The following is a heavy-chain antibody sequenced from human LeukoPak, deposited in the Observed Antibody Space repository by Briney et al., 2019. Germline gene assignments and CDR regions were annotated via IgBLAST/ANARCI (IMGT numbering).Heavy chain of an antibody. Sequence: SETLSLTCTVSGGSIGSSSYYWGWIRQPPGKGLEWIGSIYYTGSTYYNPSLKIRVTISVDTSKNQFSLKLSSVTAADTAVYYCARALFRHSGGYHREFDSWGQGTLVTVSS. V-gene: IGHV4-39*07. J-gene: IGHJ4*02. D-gene: IGHD3-22*01. CDR1: GGSIGSSSYY. CDR3: ARALFRHSGGYHREFDS. CDR2: IYYTGST.